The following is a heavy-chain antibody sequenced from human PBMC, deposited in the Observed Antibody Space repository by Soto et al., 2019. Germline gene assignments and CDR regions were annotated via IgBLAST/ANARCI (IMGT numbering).Heavy chain of an antibody. J-gene: IGHJ4*02. CDR1: GGSISSGGYY. CDR2: IYYSGST. D-gene: IGHD4-17*01. V-gene: IGHV4-31*03. CDR3: ARKDDYVNFDY. Sequence: QVQLQESGPGLVKPSQTLSLTCTVSGGSISSGGYYWSWIRQHPGKGLEWIGYIYYSGSTYYNPSFNSXGTXSXAPSKNQFSLKLSSVTAADTAVYYCARKDDYVNFDYWGQGTLVTVSS.